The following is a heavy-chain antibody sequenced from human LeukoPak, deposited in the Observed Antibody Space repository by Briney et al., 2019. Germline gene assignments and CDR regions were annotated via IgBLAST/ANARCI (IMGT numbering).Heavy chain of an antibody. Sequence: GGSLRPSCAPSGLPFTTYAMSWVRQPPGKGLEWVSAIIGSGGSTYYADSVKGRFTISRDNSKNTLYLQMNSLRAEGTAVYYCAKSWIAVAGSPYYYGMDVWGQGTTVTVSS. CDR3: AKSWIAVAGSPYYYGMDV. CDR1: GLPFTTYA. V-gene: IGHV3-23*01. D-gene: IGHD6-19*01. J-gene: IGHJ6*02. CDR2: IIGSGGST.